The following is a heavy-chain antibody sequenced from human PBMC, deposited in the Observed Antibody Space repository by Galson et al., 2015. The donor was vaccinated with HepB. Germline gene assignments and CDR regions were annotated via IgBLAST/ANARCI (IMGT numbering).Heavy chain of an antibody. V-gene: IGHV4-31*03. CDR2: IYYSGRT. CDR3: ARDQDCSGSSCYRYFDL. D-gene: IGHD2-15*01. CDR1: GGSISSGGYY. Sequence: TLSLTCTVSGGSISSGGYYWSWIRQHPGKGLEWIGYIYYSGRTYYNPSLKSRVTISVDTSKNQFSLKLSSVTAADTAVYYCARDQDCSGSSCYRYFDLWGRGTLVTVSS. J-gene: IGHJ2*01.